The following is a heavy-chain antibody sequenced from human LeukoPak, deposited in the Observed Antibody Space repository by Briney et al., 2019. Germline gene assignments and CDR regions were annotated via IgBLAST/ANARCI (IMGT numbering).Heavy chain of an antibody. CDR1: GGSISSSSYY. V-gene: IGHV4-39*07. J-gene: IGHJ4*02. Sequence: SETLSLTCTVSGGSISSSSYYWGWIRQPPGKGLEWIGSFSYSGTTYYNPSLKSRITISIDTSKNQFSLKLSSVTAADTAVYYCARVPARRALFYCGGQGTLVTLS. D-gene: IGHD6-25*01. CDR3: ARVPARRALFYC. CDR2: FSYSGTT.